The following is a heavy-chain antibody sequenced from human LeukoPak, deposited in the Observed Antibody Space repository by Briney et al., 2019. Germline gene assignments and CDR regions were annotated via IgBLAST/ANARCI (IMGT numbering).Heavy chain of an antibody. CDR2: IYYSGST. CDR1: SGSISSSSYY. Sequence: SETLSLTCTVSSGSISSSSYYWGWIRQPPGKGLEWIGTIYYSGSTYYNPSLKSRVTISVDTSKNQFSLKLSSVTAADTAVYYCARLGLEPYYYGMDVWGQGTTVTVSS. CDR3: ARLGLEPYYYGMDV. D-gene: IGHD1-14*01. J-gene: IGHJ6*02. V-gene: IGHV4-39*01.